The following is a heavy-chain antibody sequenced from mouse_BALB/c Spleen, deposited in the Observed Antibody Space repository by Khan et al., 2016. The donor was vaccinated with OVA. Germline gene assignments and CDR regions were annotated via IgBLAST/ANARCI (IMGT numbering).Heavy chain of an antibody. D-gene: IGHD2-10*02. J-gene: IGHJ2*01. CDR2: ISYSGNT. V-gene: IGHV3-2*02. Sequence: EVKLFESGPGLVKPSQSLSLTCTVTGYSITSDYAWNWIRQFPKNKLEWMGYISYSGNTNYNPSLKSRISITRDTSKNQFFLQLNSVTTEDTATYYCARVYEGDFDYWGQGTTLTVSS. CDR3: ARVYEGDFDY. CDR1: GYSITSDYA.